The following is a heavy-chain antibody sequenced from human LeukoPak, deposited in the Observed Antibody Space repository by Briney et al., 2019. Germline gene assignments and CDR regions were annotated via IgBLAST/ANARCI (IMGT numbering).Heavy chain of an antibody. V-gene: IGHV3-30*18. CDR2: ISYDGSDK. CDR1: GFTFSTYD. J-gene: IGHJ3*02. D-gene: IGHD3-10*01. CDR3: AKDFGEAAFDI. Sequence: GGSLRLSCSASGFTFSTYDMHWVRQAPGKGLEWVAIISYDGSDKYYADSVKGRFTISRDNSKNTLYLQMNSLRAEDTAVYYCAKDFGEAAFDIWGQGTMVTVSS.